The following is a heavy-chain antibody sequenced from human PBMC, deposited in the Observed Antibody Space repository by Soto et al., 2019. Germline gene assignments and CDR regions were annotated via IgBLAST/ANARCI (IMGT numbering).Heavy chain of an antibody. CDR2: ISAYNGNT. J-gene: IGHJ3*02. D-gene: IGHD1-26*01. CDR3: ARGRCGTINPHDAFGI. V-gene: IGHV1-18*01. CDR1: GYTFTSYG. Sequence: ASVKVSCKASGYTFTSYGISWVRQAPGQGREWMGWISAYNGNTNYAQKLQGRVTMTTDTSTSTAYMELRSLRSDDTAVSFSARGRCGTINPHDAFGIFGQRXMRTAS.